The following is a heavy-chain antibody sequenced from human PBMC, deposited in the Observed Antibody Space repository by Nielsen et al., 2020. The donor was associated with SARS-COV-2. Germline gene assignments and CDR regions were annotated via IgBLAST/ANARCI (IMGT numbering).Heavy chain of an antibody. J-gene: IGHJ4*02. CDR3: TRSYDSNGYQSAY. Sequence: GESLKISCKGSGYSFTSHWINWVRQMPGKGLEWIGRIDPSDSYINYSPSFQGYVTFSTDETISTAYLQFSSLKASDTAMYYCTRSYDSNGYQSAYWGQGTLVTVSS. CDR1: GYSFTSHW. CDR2: IDPSDSYI. V-gene: IGHV5-10-1*01. D-gene: IGHD3-22*01.